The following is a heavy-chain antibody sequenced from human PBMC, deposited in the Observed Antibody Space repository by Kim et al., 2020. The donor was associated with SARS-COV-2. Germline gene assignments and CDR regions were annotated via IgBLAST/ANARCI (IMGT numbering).Heavy chain of an antibody. V-gene: IGHV4-59*08. CDR3: ARLLLDGSGSPYYYYGMDV. Sequence: SRVTISVDTSKTQFSLKLSSVTAADTAVYYCARLLLDGSGSPYYYYGMDVWGQGTTVTVSS. J-gene: IGHJ6*02. D-gene: IGHD3-10*01.